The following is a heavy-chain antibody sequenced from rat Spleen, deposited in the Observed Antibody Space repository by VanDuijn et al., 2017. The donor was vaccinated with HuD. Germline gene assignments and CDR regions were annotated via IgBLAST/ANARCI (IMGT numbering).Heavy chain of an antibody. CDR2: ISYEGSST. CDR1: GFTFSDYY. CDR3: ARHGNYPYWYFDF. Sequence: EVQLVESDGGLVQPGRSLKLSCAASGFTFSDYYMAWVRQAPTKGLEWVTTISYEGSSTYYGDSVKGRFTISRDNAKSTLYLQMNSLRSEDTATYYCARHGNYPYWYFDFWGPGTMVTVSS. V-gene: IGHV5-22*01. D-gene: IGHD1-4*01. J-gene: IGHJ1*01.